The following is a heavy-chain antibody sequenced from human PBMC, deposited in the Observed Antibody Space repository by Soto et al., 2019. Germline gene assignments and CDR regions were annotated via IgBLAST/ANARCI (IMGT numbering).Heavy chain of an antibody. V-gene: IGHV3-7*01. CDR2: INPDGSGE. CDR1: GFSFEIYW. CDR3: ARENWFFDY. J-gene: IGHJ4*02. D-gene: IGHD3-10*01. Sequence: EVHLVESGGGLVQPGGSLRLSCAASGFSFEIYWMGWVRQATGKGLEWVANINPDGSGEYYFDSVKGRFTISRDNAKNSVYLQMNSLVGDDTAVYYCARENWFFDYWGQGTPVTVSS.